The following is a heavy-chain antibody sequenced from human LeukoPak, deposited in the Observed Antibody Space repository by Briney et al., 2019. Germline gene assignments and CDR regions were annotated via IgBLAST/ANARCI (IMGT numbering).Heavy chain of an antibody. CDR1: GFTFSSYW. CDR2: INSDGSST. J-gene: IGHJ6*02. D-gene: IGHD3-3*01. CDR3: AKTYDFWSGSYV. Sequence: GGSLRLSCAASGFTFSSYWMHWVRHAPGKGLVWVSRINSDGSSTSYADSVKGRFTISRDNAKNTLYLQMNSLRAEDTAVYYCAKTYDFWSGSYVWGQGTTVTVSS. V-gene: IGHV3-74*01.